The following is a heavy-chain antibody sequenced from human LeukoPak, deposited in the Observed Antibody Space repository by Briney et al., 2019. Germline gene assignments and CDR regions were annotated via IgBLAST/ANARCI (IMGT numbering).Heavy chain of an antibody. J-gene: IGHJ4*02. Sequence: GGSLRLSCAASGFTFSSYAMGWVRQAPGKGLEWVSDVSGSGTSTNYADSVKGRLTISRDNSKNTLYLQMNNLRAEDTAVYYCAKVGRASWAPYYFDYWGQGTLVAVSS. CDR3: AKVGRASWAPYYFDY. D-gene: IGHD2-2*01. CDR2: VSGSGTST. V-gene: IGHV3-23*01. CDR1: GFTFSSYA.